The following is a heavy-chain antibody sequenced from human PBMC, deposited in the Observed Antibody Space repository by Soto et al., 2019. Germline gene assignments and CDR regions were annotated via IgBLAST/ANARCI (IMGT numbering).Heavy chain of an antibody. Sequence: SETLSLTCAVSGVSLTSGNWWTWVRQSPQRGLEYIGEIFHDGTANYYPSFERRVAMSVDTSRNQFSLRLTSVTAADTAVYFCARLVYDTRLNYMYFDFWGPGTLVTVS. CDR1: GVSLTSGNW. V-gene: IGHV4-4*02. CDR2: IFHDGTA. CDR3: ARLVYDTRLNYMYFDF. J-gene: IGHJ4*02. D-gene: IGHD3-10*01.